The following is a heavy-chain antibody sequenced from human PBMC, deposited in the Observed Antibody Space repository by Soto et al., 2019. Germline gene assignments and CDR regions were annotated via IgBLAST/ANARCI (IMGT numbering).Heavy chain of an antibody. J-gene: IGHJ4*02. CDR1: GGSISGHY. Sequence: SETLSLTCTVSGGSISGHYWSWIRQPPGKGLEWIGYIYHSGTTNYNPSLKSRVTISIDTSKNQFSLKLSSVTAADTAVYYCARVYYYDSSSAIDYWGQGTQVTAPQ. V-gene: IGHV4-59*11. CDR2: IYHSGTT. D-gene: IGHD3-22*01. CDR3: ARVYYYDSSSAIDY.